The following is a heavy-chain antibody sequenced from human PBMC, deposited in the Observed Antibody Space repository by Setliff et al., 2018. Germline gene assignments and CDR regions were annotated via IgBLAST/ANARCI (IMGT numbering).Heavy chain of an antibody. J-gene: IGHJ3*02. CDR1: GYTFSTYG. D-gene: IGHD2-2*01. Sequence: ASVKVSCKASGYTFSTYGIAWVRQAPGQGLEWMGWISPYNGYIIYAHKFQGRVTMTTDTSTGTADMELRNLRSDDTAVYYCTRDTNIVVVPPHRTAFDIWGQGTMGTVS. CDR2: ISPYNGYI. CDR3: TRDTNIVVVPPHRTAFDI. V-gene: IGHV1-18*01.